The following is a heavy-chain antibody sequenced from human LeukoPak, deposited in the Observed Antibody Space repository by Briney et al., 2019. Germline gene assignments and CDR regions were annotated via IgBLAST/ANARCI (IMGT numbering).Heavy chain of an antibody. V-gene: IGHV3-30-3*01. Sequence: GGSLRLSCAASGFTFSSYAMHWVRQAPGKGLEWVAVISYDGSNKYYADSVKGRFTISRDNSKNTLYLQMNSLRAEDTAVYYCARDLISAGDNYWGQGTLVTVSS. CDR3: ARDLISAGDNY. CDR1: GFTFSSYA. CDR2: ISYDGSNK. J-gene: IGHJ4*02. D-gene: IGHD6-13*01.